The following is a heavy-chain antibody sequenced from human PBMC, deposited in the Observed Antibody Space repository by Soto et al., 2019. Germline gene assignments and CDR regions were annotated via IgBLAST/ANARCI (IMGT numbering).Heavy chain of an antibody. CDR2: ISYDGSNK. Sequence: PGGSLRLSCAASGFPFSSYAMHWVRQAPGKGLEWVAVISYDGSNKYYADSVKGRFTISRDNSKNTLYLQMNSLRAEDTAVYYCARDPAYCSSTSCYQRIDYWGQGTLVTVSS. CDR1: GFPFSSYA. V-gene: IGHV3-30-3*01. CDR3: ARDPAYCSSTSCYQRIDY. J-gene: IGHJ4*02. D-gene: IGHD2-2*01.